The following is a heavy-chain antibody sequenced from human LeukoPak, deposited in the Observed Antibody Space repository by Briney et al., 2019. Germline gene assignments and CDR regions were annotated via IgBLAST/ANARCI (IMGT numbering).Heavy chain of an antibody. CDR2: ISGGGSNT. CDR3: TRHPAEGDY. Sequence: GGSLRLSCAASGFIFSNYNMNWIRQAPGKGLESVSYISGGGSNTNYADSVKGRFTISRDNAKNSLYLQMDSLRAEDTAVYYCTRHPAEGDYWGQGTLVTVSS. V-gene: IGHV3-11*03. CDR1: GFIFSNYN. D-gene: IGHD2-15*01. J-gene: IGHJ4*02.